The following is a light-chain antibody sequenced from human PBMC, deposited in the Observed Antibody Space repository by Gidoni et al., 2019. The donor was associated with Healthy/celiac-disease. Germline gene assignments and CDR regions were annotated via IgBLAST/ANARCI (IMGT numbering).Light chain of an antibody. Sequence: DIHMTHSPSTLSASVGDRVTIPCRASQSISSWLAWYQQKPGKAPKLLIYKASSLESGVPSRFSGSGSGTEFTLTISSLQPDDFATYYCQQYNSYSCSFGQGTKLEIK. CDR3: QQYNSYSCS. CDR2: KAS. V-gene: IGKV1-5*03. CDR1: QSISSW. J-gene: IGKJ2*04.